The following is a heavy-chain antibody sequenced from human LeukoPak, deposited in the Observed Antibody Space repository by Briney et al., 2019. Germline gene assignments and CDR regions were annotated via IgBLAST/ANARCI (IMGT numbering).Heavy chain of an antibody. CDR2: IYYSGST. CDR3: ARDLSTTVGPEYYYGMDV. D-gene: IGHD4-23*01. J-gene: IGHJ6*02. CDR1: GGSISSYY. Sequence: PSETLSLTRTVSGGSISSYYWSWIRQPPGKGLEWLGYIYYSGSTNYNPSLKSRVTISVDTSKNQFSLKLSSVTAADTAVYYCARDLSTTVGPEYYYGMDVWGQGTTVTVSS. V-gene: IGHV4-59*12.